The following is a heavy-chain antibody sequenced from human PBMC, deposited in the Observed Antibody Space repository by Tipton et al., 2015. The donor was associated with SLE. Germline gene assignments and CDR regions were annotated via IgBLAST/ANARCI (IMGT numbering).Heavy chain of an antibody. CDR2: ITTSSSYI. V-gene: IGHV3-21*03. D-gene: IGHD2-21*01. CDR1: GFTFRSFS. Sequence: SLRLSCAASGFTFRSFSMNWVRQAPGKGLEWVSSITTSSSYIYYADSVKGRFTISRDNARDSLYLQMSSLGAEDTAVYYCARDRISGDGSQTDAFDVWGQGTMVTVSS. J-gene: IGHJ3*01. CDR3: ARDRISGDGSQTDAFDV.